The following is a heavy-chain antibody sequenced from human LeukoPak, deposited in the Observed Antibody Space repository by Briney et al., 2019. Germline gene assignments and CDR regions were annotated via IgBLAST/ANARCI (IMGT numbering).Heavy chain of an antibody. CDR1: GFTFSSYW. Sequence: GGSLRLSCAASGFTFSSYWMHWVRQAPGKGLVWVSRINSDGSSTNYADSVKGRFTISRDNAKSTLYLQTNSLKAEDTAVYYCARELGDMDVWGKGTTVTISS. CDR2: INSDGSST. J-gene: IGHJ6*03. V-gene: IGHV3-74*01. CDR3: ARELGDMDV. D-gene: IGHD1-26*01.